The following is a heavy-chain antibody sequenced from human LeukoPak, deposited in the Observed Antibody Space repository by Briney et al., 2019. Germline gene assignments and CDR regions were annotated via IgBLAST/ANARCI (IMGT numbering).Heavy chain of an antibody. CDR3: AREFDAHCSSTSCYVAYYYYYGMDV. J-gene: IGHJ6*02. Sequence: GGSLRLSCAASGFAFTDYWMHWVRQAAGKGLVWVSRISTDGSRTSHADSVKGRFTISRDNAKNMLYLEMNSLRAEDTAVYYCAREFDAHCSSTSCYVAYYYYYGMDVWGQGTTVTVSS. CDR2: ISTDGSRT. D-gene: IGHD2-2*01. V-gene: IGHV3-74*01. CDR1: GFAFTDYW.